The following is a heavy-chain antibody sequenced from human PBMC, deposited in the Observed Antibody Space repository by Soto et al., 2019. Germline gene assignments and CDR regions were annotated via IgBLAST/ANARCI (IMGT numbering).Heavy chain of an antibody. D-gene: IGHD2-2*01. V-gene: IGHV3-7*03. CDR1: GFTFSMYW. CDR2: IKQDGGEK. Sequence: EVQLVESGGGSVQPGESLRLSCVASGFTFSMYWMSWVRQGPGKGLEWVARIKQDGGEKYYVDSVKGRFTVSRDNAKNSLYLQLHSLSADDADIYYCVMDQLILPAYDFYYGVDVWGQGTTVTVSS. CDR3: VMDQLILPAYDFYYGVDV. J-gene: IGHJ6*02.